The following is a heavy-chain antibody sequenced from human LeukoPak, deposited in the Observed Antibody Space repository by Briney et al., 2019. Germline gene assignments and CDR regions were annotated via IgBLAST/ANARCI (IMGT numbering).Heavy chain of an antibody. CDR3: ASSSHGDYEYYFDY. J-gene: IGHJ4*02. Sequence: ASVKVSCKASGGTFSSYAISWVRQAPGQGLEWMGGIIPIFGTANYAQKFQGRVTITADESTSTAYMELSSLRSDDTAVYYCASSSHGDYEYYFDYWGQGTLVTVSS. V-gene: IGHV1-69*13. D-gene: IGHD4-17*01. CDR1: GGTFSSYA. CDR2: IIPIFGTA.